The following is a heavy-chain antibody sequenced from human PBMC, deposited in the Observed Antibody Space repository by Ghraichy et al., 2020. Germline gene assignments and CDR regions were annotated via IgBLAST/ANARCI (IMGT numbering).Heavy chain of an antibody. CDR2: IIPILGIA. D-gene: IGHD2-2*01. CDR1: GGTFSSSA. J-gene: IGHJ6*02. CDR3: ARVRCSSTSCYSDYYGMDV. V-gene: IGHV1-69*04. Sequence: SVKVSCKASGGTFSSSAISWVRQAPGQGLEWMGRIIPILGIANYAQKFQGRVTITADKSTSTAYMELSSLRSEDTAVYYCARVRCSSTSCYSDYYGMDVWGQGTTVTVAS.